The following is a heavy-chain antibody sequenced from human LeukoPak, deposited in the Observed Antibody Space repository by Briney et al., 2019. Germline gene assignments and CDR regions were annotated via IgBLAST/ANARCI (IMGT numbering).Heavy chain of an antibody. V-gene: IGHV3-30-3*01. J-gene: IGHJ3*02. CDR3: ARAGYDAFDI. CDR1: GFTFISYA. D-gene: IGHD2-2*03. CDR2: LSYDGSNK. Sequence: GGSLRLSCAASGFTFISYAMQWVRQAPGKGLEWVAVLSYDGSNKYYADSVKGRFTISRDNSKNTLYLQMNSLRAEDTAVYYCARAGYDAFDIWGQGTMVTVSS.